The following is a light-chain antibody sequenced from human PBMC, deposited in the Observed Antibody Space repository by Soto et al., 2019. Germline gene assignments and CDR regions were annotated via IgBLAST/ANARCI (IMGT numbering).Light chain of an antibody. V-gene: IGKV1-39*01. Sequence: DIQMTQCRSAVSVSVGDGVTISCRASQGVSSKVNWYQQKPGRAPKLLIHSASTLLSGVSTRFSGRRSGTDFTLTISRLQPEDFASYFCQQTYTTPLTFGGGTKVDI. J-gene: IGKJ4*01. CDR2: SAS. CDR1: QGVSSK. CDR3: QQTYTTPLT.